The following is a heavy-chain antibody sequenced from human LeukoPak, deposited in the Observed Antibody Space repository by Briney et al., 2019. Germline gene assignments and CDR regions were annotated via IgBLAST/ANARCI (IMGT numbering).Heavy chain of an antibody. CDR1: GFTFRSHD. V-gene: IGHV3-13*04. Sequence: SGGSLRLSCAASGFTFRSHDMHWVRQAAGQGLEWVSAITAGGRTYYPDSVKGRFSISRENAKNSLYLQMNSLRAGDTAVYYCAREETGGGYRYLDVWGRGTLVTVSS. CDR3: AREETGGGYRYLDV. D-gene: IGHD2-15*01. CDR2: ITAGGRT. J-gene: IGHJ2*01.